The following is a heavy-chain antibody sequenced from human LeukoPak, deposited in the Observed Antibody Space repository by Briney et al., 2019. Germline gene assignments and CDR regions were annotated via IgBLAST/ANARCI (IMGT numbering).Heavy chain of an antibody. Sequence: GGSLRLSCAASGFTFSSYWMTWVRQAPGKGLEWVGNINRDGSEKYYADSVKGRFTISRDNAKNSLYLQMNSLRAEDTAVYYCANLHDYWGQGTLVTVSS. CDR1: GFTFSSYW. CDR3: ANLHDY. V-gene: IGHV3-7*02. J-gene: IGHJ4*02. CDR2: INRDGSEK.